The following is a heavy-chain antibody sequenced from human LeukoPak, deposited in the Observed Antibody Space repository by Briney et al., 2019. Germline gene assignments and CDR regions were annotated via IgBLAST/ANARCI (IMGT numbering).Heavy chain of an antibody. D-gene: IGHD3-22*01. V-gene: IGHV4-61*01. CDR3: ARKSDDSSGYYDY. Sequence: PSETLSLTCTVSGYSISSGYYWSWIRQPPGKGLEWIGYIYYSGSTNYNPSLKSRVTISVDTSKNQFSLKLSSVTAADTAVYYCARKSDDSSGYYDYWGQGTLVTVSS. J-gene: IGHJ4*02. CDR1: GYSISSGYY. CDR2: IYYSGST.